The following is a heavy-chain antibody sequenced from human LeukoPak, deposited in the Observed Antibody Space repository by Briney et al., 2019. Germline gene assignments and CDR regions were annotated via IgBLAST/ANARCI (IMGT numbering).Heavy chain of an antibody. CDR2: IYYSGST. CDR3: ARQVDYYSSGGRNY. J-gene: IGHJ4*02. D-gene: IGHD3-10*01. CDR1: GGSISSSSYY. Sequence: PSETLSLTCTVSGGSISSSSYYWGWIRQPPGKGLEWIGSIYYSGSTYYNPSLKSRVTISVDTSKNQFSLKLSSVTAADTAVYYCARQVDYYSSGGRNYWGQGTLVTVSS. V-gene: IGHV4-39*01.